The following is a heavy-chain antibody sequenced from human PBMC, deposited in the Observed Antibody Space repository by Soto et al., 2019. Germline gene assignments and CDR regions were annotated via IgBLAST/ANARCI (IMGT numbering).Heavy chain of an antibody. J-gene: IGHJ4*02. Sequence: QVQLVQSGAEEKKPGASVKVSCKASGYTFTNYAMHWVRQAPGQRLEWMGWINAGNGNTKYLQKFQGRVTITRETSASTAYMALISLRSEDTAVYYCVRVSGFYLPDYWGQGTLVTVSS. D-gene: IGHD6-19*01. CDR1: GYTFTNYA. CDR2: INAGNGNT. V-gene: IGHV1-3*05. CDR3: VRVSGFYLPDY.